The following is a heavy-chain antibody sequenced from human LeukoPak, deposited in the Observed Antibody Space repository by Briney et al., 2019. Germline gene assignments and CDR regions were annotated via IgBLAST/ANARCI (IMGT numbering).Heavy chain of an antibody. CDR2: ISADTGDT. V-gene: IGHV1-18*01. J-gene: IGHJ5*02. CDR1: GYTFSIYG. Sequence: ASVKVSCKASGYTFSIYGISWVRQAPGQGLEWMGWISADTGDTNYAQNLQGRVTMTTDTPTSTAYMELRSLRSDDAAVYYCATISGGLNWFDPWGQGTLVTVSS. D-gene: IGHD3/OR15-3a*01. CDR3: ATISGGLNWFDP.